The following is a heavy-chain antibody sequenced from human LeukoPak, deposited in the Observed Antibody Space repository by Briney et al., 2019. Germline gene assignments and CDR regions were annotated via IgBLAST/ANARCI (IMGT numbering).Heavy chain of an antibody. D-gene: IGHD7-27*01. J-gene: IGHJ4*02. Sequence: SVKVSCKASGGTFSSYAISWLRQAPGQRLEWMGGIIPIFGTANYAQKFQGRVTITADESTSTAYMELSSLRSEDTAVYYCARGSRLGTSRADYWGQGTLVTVSS. CDR3: ARGSRLGTSRADY. CDR1: GGTFSSYA. V-gene: IGHV1-69*13. CDR2: IIPIFGTA.